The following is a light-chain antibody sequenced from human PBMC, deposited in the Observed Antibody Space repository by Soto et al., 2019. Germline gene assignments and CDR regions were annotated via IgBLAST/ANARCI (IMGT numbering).Light chain of an antibody. CDR3: QQYQSYSKT. CDR2: GAS. V-gene: IGKV1-39*01. Sequence: DIQMAQSPSSLSASVGDSLTITCRPSQNMTRYLNWFQQKPGKAPKLLIYGASSLQSGVPSRFTGSGFGTEFTLTITRLQPDDFATYYCQQYQSYSKTFGQGTRLEI. J-gene: IGKJ5*01. CDR1: QNMTRY.